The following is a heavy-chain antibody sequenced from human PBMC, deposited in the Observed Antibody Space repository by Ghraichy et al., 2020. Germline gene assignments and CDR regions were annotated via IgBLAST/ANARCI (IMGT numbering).Heavy chain of an antibody. CDR1: GFTFGDYA. Sequence: GGSLRLSCTASGFTFGDYAMSWFRQAPGKGLEWVGFIRSKAYGGTTEYAASVKGRFTISRDDSKSIAYLQMNSLKTEDTAVYYCTRDPPNANTDYLGQGTLVTVSS. CDR2: IRSKAYGGTT. J-gene: IGHJ4*02. V-gene: IGHV3-49*03. CDR3: TRDPPNANTDY. D-gene: IGHD4/OR15-4a*01.